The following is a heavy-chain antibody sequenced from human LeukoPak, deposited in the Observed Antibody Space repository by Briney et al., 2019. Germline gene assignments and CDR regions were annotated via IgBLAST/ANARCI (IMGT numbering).Heavy chain of an antibody. CDR2: ISGSGGST. Sequence: GGSLRLSCAASGFTFSSYAMSWVRQAPGKGLEWVSAISGSGGSTYYADSVKGRFTISRDNSKNTLYLQMNSLRAEDTAVYYCAEDRGRWLQFAYFDYWGQGTLVTVSS. V-gene: IGHV3-23*01. CDR3: AEDRGRWLQFAYFDY. CDR1: GFTFSSYA. D-gene: IGHD5-24*01. J-gene: IGHJ4*02.